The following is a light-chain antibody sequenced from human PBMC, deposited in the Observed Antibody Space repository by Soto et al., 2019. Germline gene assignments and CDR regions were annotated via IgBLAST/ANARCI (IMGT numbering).Light chain of an antibody. CDR1: PSISTY. V-gene: IGKV3-11*01. CDR2: DAS. CDR3: QQRSKWPPP. Sequence: EVVLTQSPATLYLSPGERATLSCKASPSISTYLAWYQQKPGQAPRILIYDASRRATGIPARFSGSGSGTDFTLTMSSLEPEDFAFYYWQQRSKWPPPFGGGTKVEI. J-gene: IGKJ4*01.